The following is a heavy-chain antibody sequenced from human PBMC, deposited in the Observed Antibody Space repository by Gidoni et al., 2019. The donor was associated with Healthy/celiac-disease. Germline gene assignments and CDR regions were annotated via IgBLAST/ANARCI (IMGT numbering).Heavy chain of an antibody. D-gene: IGHD3-3*01. CDR1: GFPFSNAW. CDR2: IKSKTDGGTT. CDR3: TTDAYYDFWSGYYPDFDY. J-gene: IGHJ4*02. Sequence: EVQLVESGGGLVKPGGSLRLSCAAYGFPFSNAWMSWVRQAPGKGLEWVGRIKSKTDGGTTDYAAPVKGRFTISRDDSKNTLYLQMNSLKTEDTAVYYCTTDAYYDFWSGYYPDFDYWGQGTLVTVSS. V-gene: IGHV3-15*01.